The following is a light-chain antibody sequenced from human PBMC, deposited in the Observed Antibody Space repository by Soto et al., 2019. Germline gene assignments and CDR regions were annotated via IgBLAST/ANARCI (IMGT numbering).Light chain of an antibody. V-gene: IGKV2-28*01. CDR1: QSLLHSNGYNY. CDR2: LGS. J-gene: IGKJ4*01. Sequence: DIVMTQSPLSLPVTPGEPASISCRSSQSLLHSNGYNYLDWYLQKPGQSPQLLIDLGSNRASGVPDRFSGSGSGTDFTLKISRVEAEDVGVYYCMQALQTLGTFGGGTKVEIK. CDR3: MQALQTLGT.